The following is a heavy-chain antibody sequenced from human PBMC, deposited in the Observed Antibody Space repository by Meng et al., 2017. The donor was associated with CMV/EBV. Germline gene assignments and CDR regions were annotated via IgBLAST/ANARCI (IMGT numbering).Heavy chain of an antibody. D-gene: IGHD3-10*01. V-gene: IGHV4-39*07. Sequence: SETLSLTCTVSGGSISSSSYYWGWIRQPPGKGLEWIGSIYYSRSTYYNPSLKSRVTISVDTSKNQFSLKLSSVTAADTAVYYCARRITSDRFDPWGQGTLVTVSS. J-gene: IGHJ5*02. CDR2: IYYSRST. CDR3: ARRITSDRFDP. CDR1: GGSISSSSYY.